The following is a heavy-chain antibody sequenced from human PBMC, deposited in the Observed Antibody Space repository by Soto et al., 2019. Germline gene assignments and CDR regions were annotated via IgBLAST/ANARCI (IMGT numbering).Heavy chain of an antibody. CDR1: GGSISSSTYY. CDR3: AIGLYSSGWYWDY. CDR2: IYYSGST. V-gene: IGHV4-39*01. Sequence: PSETLSLTCTVSGGSISSSTYYWGWIRQPPGKGLEWIGSIYYSGSTYYNPSLKSRVTISADTSKNQFSLKLSYVTAADTAVYYCAIGLYSSGWYWDYWGQGTLVTVSS. J-gene: IGHJ4*02. D-gene: IGHD6-19*01.